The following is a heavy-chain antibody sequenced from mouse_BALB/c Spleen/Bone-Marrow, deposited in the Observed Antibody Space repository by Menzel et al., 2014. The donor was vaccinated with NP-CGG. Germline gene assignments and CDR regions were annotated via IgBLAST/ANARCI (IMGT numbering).Heavy chain of an antibody. J-gene: IGHJ3*01. CDR2: ILPGSYST. D-gene: IGHD2-2*01. V-gene: IGHV1-9*01. CDR3: ARRGGYPWFAY. Sequence: QVQLKESGAELMRPGASVKISCKATGYTFRNYWIDWVKQRPGHGLEWIGEILPGSYSTNYNEKLKGKATFTADTSSNTAYMQLSGLTSEDSAVYYCARRGGYPWFAYWGQGTLVTVSA. CDR1: GYTFRNYW.